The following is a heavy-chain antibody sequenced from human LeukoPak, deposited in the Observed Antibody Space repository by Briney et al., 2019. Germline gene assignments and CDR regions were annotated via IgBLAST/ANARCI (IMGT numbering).Heavy chain of an antibody. Sequence: SETLSLTCTVSGGSISGYYWSWIRQPPGKGLEWIGEINHSGSTNYNPSLKSRVTISVDTSKNQFSLKLSSVTAADTAVYYCARARFLEWLLYGGKFDPWGQGTLVTVSS. J-gene: IGHJ5*02. CDR1: GGSISGYY. CDR2: INHSGST. D-gene: IGHD3-3*01. CDR3: ARARFLEWLLYGGKFDP. V-gene: IGHV4-34*01.